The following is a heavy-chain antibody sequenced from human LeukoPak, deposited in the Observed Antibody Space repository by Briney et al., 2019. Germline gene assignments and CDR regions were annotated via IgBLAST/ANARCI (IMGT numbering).Heavy chain of an antibody. Sequence: SETLSLTCTVSGDSVSTSNSYWGWIRQPPGKGLEWIGSMFYSANAYYNPSLKSRVTISVDTSKNQLSLRLSSVTAADTAVYYCARHPHYYFDDTARWGQGTLVTVSS. CDR3: ARHPHYYFDDTAR. CDR1: GDSVSTSNSY. CDR2: MFYSANA. J-gene: IGHJ4*02. D-gene: IGHD3-22*01. V-gene: IGHV4-39*01.